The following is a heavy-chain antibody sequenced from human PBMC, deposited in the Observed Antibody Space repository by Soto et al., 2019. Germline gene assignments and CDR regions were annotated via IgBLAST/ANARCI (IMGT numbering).Heavy chain of an antibody. CDR3: ARAGEWGIVGYNFAY. Sequence: SETLSLTCTVSGGSISCGGYYWSWIRQHPGKGLEWIGYIYYSGSTYYNPSLKSRVTISVDTSKNQFPLKLSPVTAADTAVLYCARAGEWGIVGYNFAYWGHGTFVGVSS. CDR2: IYYSGST. J-gene: IGHJ4*01. V-gene: IGHV4-31*03. D-gene: IGHD1-26*01. CDR1: GGSISCGGYY.